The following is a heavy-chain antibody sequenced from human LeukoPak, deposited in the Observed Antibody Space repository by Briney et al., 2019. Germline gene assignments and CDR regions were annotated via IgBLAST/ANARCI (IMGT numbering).Heavy chain of an antibody. CDR2: ISYDGSNE. Sequence: GGSLRLSCAASGFTFSRYAMRWVRQAPGKGLEWVAVISYDGSNEYYADSVKGRFTISRDSSESTLYLQMNSLRVEDTAVYYCARVGYYSSGPFSYFDYWGQGTLVTVSS. CDR3: ARVGYYSSGPFSYFDY. V-gene: IGHV3-30-3*01. J-gene: IGHJ4*02. CDR1: GFTFSRYA. D-gene: IGHD3-10*01.